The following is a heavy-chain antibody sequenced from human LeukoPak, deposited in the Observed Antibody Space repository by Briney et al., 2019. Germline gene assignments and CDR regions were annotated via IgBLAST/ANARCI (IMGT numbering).Heavy chain of an antibody. J-gene: IGHJ4*02. CDR1: GFTFSTYE. V-gene: IGHV3-21*01. D-gene: IGHD6-6*01. CDR2: ISSGTGSYI. CDR3: ARCSGVFGSSGY. Sequence: GGSLRLSCAASGFTFSTYEMHWVRQAPGKGLEWVSTISSGTGSYIYYADSVRGRFTISRDNAKNSLYLQMNSLRAEDTAVYYCARCSGVFGSSGYWGQGTLVTVSS.